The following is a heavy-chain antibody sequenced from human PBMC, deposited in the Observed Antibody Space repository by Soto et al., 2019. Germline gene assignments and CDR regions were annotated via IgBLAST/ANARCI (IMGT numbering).Heavy chain of an antibody. J-gene: IGHJ6*02. Sequence: GASVKVSCKASGYTFTGYYMDWVRQAPGQGLEWMGWINPNSGGTNYAQKFQGWVTMTRDTSISTAYMELSRLRSDDTAVYYCARDLRWVRGAAYYYGMDVWGQGTTVTVSS. D-gene: IGHD3-10*01. CDR1: GYTFTGYY. V-gene: IGHV1-2*04. CDR2: INPNSGGT. CDR3: ARDLRWVRGAAYYYGMDV.